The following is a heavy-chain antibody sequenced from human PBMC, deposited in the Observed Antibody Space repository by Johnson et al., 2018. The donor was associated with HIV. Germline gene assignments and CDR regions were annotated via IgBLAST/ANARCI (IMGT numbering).Heavy chain of an antibody. Sequence: VQLVESGGGLVQPGRSLRLSCAASGFTFDDYAMHWVRQAPGKGLEWVSGISWNSGSIGYADSVKGRFTISRDNSKNTLSLQMNSLRPEDTAVYYCAKDHLIRAIDIWGQGTMVTVSS. V-gene: IGHV3-9*01. CDR1: GFTFDDYA. CDR2: ISWNSGSI. J-gene: IGHJ3*02. CDR3: AKDHLIRAIDI. D-gene: IGHD2-8*01.